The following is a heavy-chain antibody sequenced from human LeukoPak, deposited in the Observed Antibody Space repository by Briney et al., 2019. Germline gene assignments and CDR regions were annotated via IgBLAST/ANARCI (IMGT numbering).Heavy chain of an antibody. Sequence: KPSETLSLTCTVSNGSISGYYWSWIRQPPGRGLEWIGYIFYSGTTNYNPSLKRRVTISVDTSNNQFSLRLSSVAAADTAVYYCARHGRRVTSSWFDPWGQGTLVTVSS. D-gene: IGHD2-21*02. V-gene: IGHV4-59*08. CDR2: IFYSGTT. CDR1: NGSISGYY. J-gene: IGHJ5*02. CDR3: ARHGRRVTSSWFDP.